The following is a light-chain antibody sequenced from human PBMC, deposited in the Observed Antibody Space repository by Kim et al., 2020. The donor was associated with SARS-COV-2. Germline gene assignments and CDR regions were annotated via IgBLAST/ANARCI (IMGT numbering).Light chain of an antibody. Sequence: ASLEDRVTITCRASHSISTYLAWYQHKPGKAPRVLIYKASTLESGVPSRFSGSGSGTEFTLTISSLQPDDFATYFCQQYSAFPGTFGQGTKVDIK. CDR1: HSISTY. V-gene: IGKV1-5*03. CDR2: KAS. J-gene: IGKJ1*01. CDR3: QQYSAFPGT.